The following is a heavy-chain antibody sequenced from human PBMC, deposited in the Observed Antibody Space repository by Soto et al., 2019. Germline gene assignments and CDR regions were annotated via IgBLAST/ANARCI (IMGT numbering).Heavy chain of an antibody. V-gene: IGHV1-3*01. CDR1: GYTFTSYA. CDR3: ARDPTDLRFLEPTNGNYYYGMDV. J-gene: IGHJ6*02. Sequence: GASVKVSCKASGYTFTSYAMHWVRQAPGQRLEWMGWINAGNGNTKYSQKFQGRVTITRDTSASTAYMELSSLRSEDTAVYYCARDPTDLRFLEPTNGNYYYGMDVWGQGTTVTVSS. D-gene: IGHD3-3*01. CDR2: INAGNGNT.